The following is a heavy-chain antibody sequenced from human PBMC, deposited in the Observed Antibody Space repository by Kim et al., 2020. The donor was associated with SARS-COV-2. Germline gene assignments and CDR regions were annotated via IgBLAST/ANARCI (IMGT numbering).Heavy chain of an antibody. Sequence: GGSLRLSCAASGFTFSSYAMHWVRQAPGKGLEWVAVISYDGSNKYYADSVKGRFTISRDNSKNTLYLQMNSLRAEDTAVYYCARGKGSAYSSLKDAFDIWGQGTMVTVSS. D-gene: IGHD6-13*01. V-gene: IGHV3-30-3*01. CDR3: ARGKGSAYSSLKDAFDI. CDR1: GFTFSSYA. CDR2: ISYDGSNK. J-gene: IGHJ3*02.